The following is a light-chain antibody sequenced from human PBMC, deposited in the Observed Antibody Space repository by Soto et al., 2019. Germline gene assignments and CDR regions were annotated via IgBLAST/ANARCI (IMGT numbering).Light chain of an antibody. V-gene: IGKV3-20*01. J-gene: IGKJ1*01. CDR2: STS. Sequence: EIVLTQSPDTLSLCPGAQSTLSCRASQRVSSDSLAWYQQQPGQAPRLLIYSTSNRATGIPDRFSGSGSGTDFTLTIRRLEPEDFALYYCQQYGRSQTFGQGTKVDIK. CDR1: QRVSSDS. CDR3: QQYGRSQT.